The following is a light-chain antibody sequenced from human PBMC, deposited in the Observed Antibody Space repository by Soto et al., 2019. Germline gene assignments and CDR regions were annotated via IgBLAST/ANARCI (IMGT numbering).Light chain of an antibody. CDR2: DAS. V-gene: IGKV3-15*01. Sequence: EIVMKQSPATLSVSPGERATLSCRASQSVSSNLAWYQQKPGQAPRLLIYDASTRATGIPARFSGSGSGTEFTFTISSLQSEDFAVYYCQQYNNWPPWTFGQGTKVEIK. CDR3: QQYNNWPPWT. CDR1: QSVSSN. J-gene: IGKJ1*01.